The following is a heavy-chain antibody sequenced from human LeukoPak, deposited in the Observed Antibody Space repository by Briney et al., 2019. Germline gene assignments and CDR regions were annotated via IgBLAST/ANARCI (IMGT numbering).Heavy chain of an antibody. CDR1: GYTLTELS. V-gene: IGHV1-24*01. CDR3: ATREGGDAGHEPYYYYGMDV. J-gene: IGHJ6*02. Sequence: ASVKVSCKVSGYTLTELSMHWVRQAPGKGLEWMRGFDPEDGETIYAQKFQGRVTMTEDTSTDTAYMELSSLRSEDTAVYYCATREGGDAGHEPYYYYGMDVWGQGTTVTVSS. D-gene: IGHD2-21*02. CDR2: FDPEDGET.